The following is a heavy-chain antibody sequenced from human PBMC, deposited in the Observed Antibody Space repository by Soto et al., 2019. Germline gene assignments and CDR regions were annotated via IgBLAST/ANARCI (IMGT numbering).Heavy chain of an antibody. V-gene: IGHV4-4*09. Sequence: QVQMQESGPGLVKPSETLSLACTVSGDSVRNQYWSWIRRPPGRGLEWIGDIYRSGSTKYNPSLKSRLTISVDTSKNQFSPKLSSVTAADTAVYYCARTLDYGHMDVWGKGTTVTVSS. CDR3: ARTLDYGHMDV. J-gene: IGHJ6*03. D-gene: IGHD3-16*01. CDR1: GDSVRNQY. CDR2: IYRSGST.